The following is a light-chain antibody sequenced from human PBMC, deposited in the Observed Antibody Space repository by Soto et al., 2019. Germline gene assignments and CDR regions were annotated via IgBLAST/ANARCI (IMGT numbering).Light chain of an antibody. CDR2: LTS. Sequence: EIVLTQSPATLSSFPCDRVTLSSRASQAVNTRLAWYQHKPGQAPRLLIYLTSNRAAGIPARFSGSGSETDFTLTISDVEPEDFAVYYCHQRQSWPRTFGQGTKVDIK. CDR3: HQRQSWPRT. V-gene: IGKV3-11*01. CDR1: QAVNTR. J-gene: IGKJ1*01.